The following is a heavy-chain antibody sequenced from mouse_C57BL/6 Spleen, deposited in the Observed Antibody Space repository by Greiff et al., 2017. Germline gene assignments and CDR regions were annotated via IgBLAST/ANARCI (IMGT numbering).Heavy chain of an antibody. V-gene: IGHV1-50*01. D-gene: IGHD2-1*01. CDR2: IDPSDSYT. CDR3: ARDYGNPGY. J-gene: IGHJ2*01. CDR1: GYTFTSYW. Sequence: VQLQQPGAELVKPGASVKLSCKASGYTFTSYWMQWVKQRPGQGLEWIGEIDPSDSYTNYNQKFKGKATLTVDTSSSTAYMQLSSLTSEDSAVYYCARDYGNPGYWGQGTTLTVSS.